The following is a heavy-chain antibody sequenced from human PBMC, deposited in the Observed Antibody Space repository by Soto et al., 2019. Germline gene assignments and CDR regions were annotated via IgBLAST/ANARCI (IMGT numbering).Heavy chain of an antibody. D-gene: IGHD3-9*01. CDR3: VHRGPVDETGMGFDF. V-gene: IGHV2-5*02. CDR2: VYWDDDK. J-gene: IGHJ4*02. CDR1: GFSLNSRGVG. Sequence: QITLRESGPALVKPTQTLTLTCTFSGFSLNSRGVGVGWVRQPPGKALEWLAIVYWDDDKRYRPSLRSRLSIRKVLPNNPVVLPLTNTVPVDTATYYCVHRGPVDETGMGFDFWGQGSLVTVSS.